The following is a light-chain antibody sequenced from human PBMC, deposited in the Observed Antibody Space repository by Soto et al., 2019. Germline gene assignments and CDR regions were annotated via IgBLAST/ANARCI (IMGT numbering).Light chain of an antibody. CDR3: QQYNSYRT. CDR2: KAS. Sequence: DIQMTQSPSTLSASVGDRVTITCRASQSISSWLAWYQQTPGKAPKLLIYKASSFESGVPSRCSGSGAGTEFTLTISSLQPDDVATYYCQQYNSYRTGGQGTKVEIK. V-gene: IGKV1-5*03. J-gene: IGKJ1*01. CDR1: QSISSW.